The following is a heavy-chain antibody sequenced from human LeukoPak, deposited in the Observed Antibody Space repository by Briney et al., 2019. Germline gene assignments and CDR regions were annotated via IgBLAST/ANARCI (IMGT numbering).Heavy chain of an antibody. CDR2: ISGSSSYI. D-gene: IGHD4-17*01. CDR3: ARGSGVTTIYYYMDV. CDR1: GFTFSSYS. J-gene: IGHJ6*03. Sequence: GGSLRLSCAASGFTFSSYSMNWVRQAPGKGLEWASSISGSSSYIYYADSVKGRFTISRDNAKNSLYLQMNSLRAEDTAVYYCARGSGVTTIYYYMDVWGKGTTVTVSS. V-gene: IGHV3-21*01.